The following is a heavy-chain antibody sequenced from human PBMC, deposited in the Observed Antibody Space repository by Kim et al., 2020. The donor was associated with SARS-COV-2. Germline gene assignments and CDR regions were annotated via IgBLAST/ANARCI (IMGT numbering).Heavy chain of an antibody. D-gene: IGHD3-22*01. CDR2: INTNTGNP. V-gene: IGHV7-4-1*02. CDR1: GYTFTSYA. J-gene: IGHJ3*02. Sequence: ASVKVSCKASGYTFTSYAMNWVRQAPGQGLEWMGWINTNTGNPTYAQGFTGRFVFSLDTSVSTAYLQISSLKAEDTAVYYCARSLLEYYYDSSGYLTEGPGLDAFDIWGQGTMVTVSS. CDR3: ARSLLEYYYDSSGYLTEGPGLDAFDI.